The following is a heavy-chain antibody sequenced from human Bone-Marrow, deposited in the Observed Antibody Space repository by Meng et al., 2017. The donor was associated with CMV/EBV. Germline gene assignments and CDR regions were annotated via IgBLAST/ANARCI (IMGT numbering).Heavy chain of an antibody. J-gene: IGHJ4*02. CDR1: NIYNNY. CDR3: ARVADCSRTSCYFRYFDY. D-gene: IGHD2-2*01. CDR2: IYYSGSS. Sequence: NIYNNYWSCVRQLPGKGLEWIGYIYYSGSSYYNPSLKSRLMISVDTSKNQFSLKLSSVTAADTAVYYCARVADCSRTSCYFRYFDYWGQGILVTVSS. V-gene: IGHV4-31*02.